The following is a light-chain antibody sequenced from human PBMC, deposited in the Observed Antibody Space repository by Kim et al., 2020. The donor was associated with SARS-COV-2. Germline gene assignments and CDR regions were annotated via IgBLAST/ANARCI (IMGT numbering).Light chain of an antibody. J-gene: IGKJ4*02. CDR1: ESVSTY. Sequence: EIVLTQTPGTLSLSPGERGTLSCRASESVSTYLAWYQQRPGQAPRLLIYGASSRAPGIPDRFSGSGSGTDFILTIRRLEAEDFAVYYCQQYGRSPLTFGGGTKLEI. CDR2: GAS. CDR3: QQYGRSPLT. V-gene: IGKV3-20*01.